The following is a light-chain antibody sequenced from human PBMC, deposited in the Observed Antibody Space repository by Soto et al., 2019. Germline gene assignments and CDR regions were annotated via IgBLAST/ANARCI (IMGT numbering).Light chain of an antibody. CDR1: SSDIGGYNL. J-gene: IGLJ2*01. CDR2: EGS. V-gene: IGLV2-23*01. CDR3: CSYAGSNTYI. Sequence: QSALTQPASVSGSPGQSITISCTGTSSDIGGYNLVSWYQQYPGKIPKLMIYEGSKRPSGVSDRFSGSRSGKTASLTISRLQAEDEADYYCCSYAGSNTYIFGGGTQLTVL.